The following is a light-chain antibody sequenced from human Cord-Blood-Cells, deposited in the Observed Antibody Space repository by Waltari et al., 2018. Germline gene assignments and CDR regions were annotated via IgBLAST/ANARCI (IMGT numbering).Light chain of an antibody. V-gene: IGKV3-11*01. CDR3: QQRSNWPT. CDR1: QSVSSY. Sequence: EIVLTQSPATLPSSPGERATLSCRASQSVSSYLAWYQQKPGQAPRLLIYDASNRATGIPARFSGSGSGTDFTLTISSLEPEDFAVYYCQQRSNWPTFGGGTKVEIK. CDR2: DAS. J-gene: IGKJ4*01.